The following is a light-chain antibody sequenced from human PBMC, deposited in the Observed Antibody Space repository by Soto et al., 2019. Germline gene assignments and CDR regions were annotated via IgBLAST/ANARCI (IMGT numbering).Light chain of an antibody. CDR2: SAS. Sequence: EIVLAQFPGTLSLSPGERATLSCRASQTVRNNYLAWYQQKPGQAPRLLIYSASSRATGIPDRFSGSVSGADFTLTISRPEPEDFAVYYCQQYTGSPLTFGGGTKVDIK. J-gene: IGKJ4*01. CDR1: QTVRNNY. CDR3: QQYTGSPLT. V-gene: IGKV3-20*01.